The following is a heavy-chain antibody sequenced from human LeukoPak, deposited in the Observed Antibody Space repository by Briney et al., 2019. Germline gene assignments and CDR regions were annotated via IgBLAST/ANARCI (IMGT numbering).Heavy chain of an antibody. CDR3: ARGRAYYDILTGQLSFDY. J-gene: IGHJ4*02. CDR2: INHSGST. Sequence: SETLSLTCAVYGGSFSGYYWSWIRQPPGKGLEWIGEINHSGSTNYNPSLKSRVTMSVDTSKNQFSLKLSSVTAADTAVYYCARGRAYYDILTGQLSFDYWGQGTLVTVSS. V-gene: IGHV4-34*01. D-gene: IGHD3-9*01. CDR1: GGSFSGYY.